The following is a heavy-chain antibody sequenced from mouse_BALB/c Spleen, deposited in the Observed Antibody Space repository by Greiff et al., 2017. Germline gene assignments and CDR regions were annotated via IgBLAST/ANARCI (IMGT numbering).Heavy chain of an antibody. CDR3: ARDEAWFAY. CDR2: ISDGGSYT. J-gene: IGHJ3*01. Sequence: EVKLVESGGGLVQPGGSLKLSCAASGFTFSDYYMYWVRQTPEKRLEWVATISDGGSYTYYPDSVKGRFTISRDNAKNNLYLQMSSLKSEDTAMYYCARDEAWFAYWGQGTLVTVSA. CDR1: GFTFSDYY. V-gene: IGHV5-4*02.